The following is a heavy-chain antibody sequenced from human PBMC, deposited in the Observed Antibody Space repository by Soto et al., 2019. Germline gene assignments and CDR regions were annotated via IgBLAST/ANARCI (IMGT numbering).Heavy chain of an antibody. CDR3: AKDRIAVAVTWGHPEY. V-gene: IGHV3-23*01. D-gene: IGHD6-19*01. CDR2: ISGSGGST. Sequence: GGSLRNSFAASGFTFSSYAMSWVRQAPGKVLELVSAISGSGGSTYYAYSVKGRFTISRENSNNTLYLQMNSLRAEDTAVYYCAKDRIAVAVTWGHPEYWGQGTLVNVSS. CDR1: GFTFSSYA. J-gene: IGHJ4*02.